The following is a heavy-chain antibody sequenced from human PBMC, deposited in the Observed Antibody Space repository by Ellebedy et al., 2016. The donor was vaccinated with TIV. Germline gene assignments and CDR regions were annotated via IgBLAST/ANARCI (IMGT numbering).Heavy chain of an antibody. Sequence: SETLSLXXTVSGGSISSSNWWSWVRQPPGKGLEWIGEIYHSGSTNYNPSLKSRVTISVDTSKNQFSLKLSSVTAADTAVYYCARGRGMDVWGQGTTVTVSS. V-gene: IGHV4-4*02. CDR2: IYHSGST. J-gene: IGHJ6*02. CDR1: GGSISSSNW. CDR3: ARGRGMDV.